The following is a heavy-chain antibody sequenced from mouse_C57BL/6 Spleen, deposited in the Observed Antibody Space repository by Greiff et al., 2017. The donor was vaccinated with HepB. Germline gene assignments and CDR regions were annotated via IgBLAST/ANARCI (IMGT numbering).Heavy chain of an antibody. CDR3: ARDDGYFSYAMDY. J-gene: IGHJ4*01. D-gene: IGHD2-3*01. V-gene: IGHV1-18*01. CDR2: INPNNGGT. Sequence: VQLQQSGPELVKPGASVKIPCKASGYTFTDYNMDWVKQSHGKSLEWIGDINPNNGGTTYNQKFKGKATVTVDKSSSTAYMELRSLTSEDTAVYYCARDDGYFSYAMDYWGQGTSVTVSS. CDR1: GYTFTDYN.